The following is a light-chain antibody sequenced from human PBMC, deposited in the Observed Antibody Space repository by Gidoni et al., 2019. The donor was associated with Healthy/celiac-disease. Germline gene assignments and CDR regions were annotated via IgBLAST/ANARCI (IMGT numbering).Light chain of an antibody. CDR2: DAS. CDR3: QQRSNWPPIT. Sequence: EIVLTQSPATLSLSPGERATLSCRASPSVSSYLAWYQQKPGQAPRLLIYDASNSATGIPARFSGSGSGTDFTLTISSLGPEDFAVYYCQQRSNWPPITFGQGTRLEIK. V-gene: IGKV3-11*01. CDR1: PSVSSY. J-gene: IGKJ5*01.